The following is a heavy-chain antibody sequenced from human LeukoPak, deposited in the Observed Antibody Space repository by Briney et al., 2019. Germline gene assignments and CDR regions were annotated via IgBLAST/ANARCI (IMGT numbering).Heavy chain of an antibody. CDR3: ARLGYPGQDY. CDR1: GGSISSYY. Sequence: SETLSLTCTVSGGSISSYYWSWIRQPPGKGLEWIGYIYSCGSTNYNPPLKSRVTISVDTSKNQFSLKLSSVTAADTAVYYCARLGYPGQDYWGQGTLVTVSS. D-gene: IGHD2-15*01. J-gene: IGHJ4*02. V-gene: IGHV4-59*08. CDR2: IYSCGST.